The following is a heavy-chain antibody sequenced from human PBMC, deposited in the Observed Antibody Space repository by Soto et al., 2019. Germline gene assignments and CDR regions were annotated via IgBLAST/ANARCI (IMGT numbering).Heavy chain of an antibody. CDR3: AKDIYSSSISYYYYYYGMDV. D-gene: IGHD6-13*01. Sequence: EVQLVESGGGLVQPGRSLRLSCAASGFTFDDYAMHWVRQAPGKGLEWVSGISWNSGSIGYADSVKGRFTISRDNAKNTLYLKMNSLRAEDTALYYCAKDIYSSSISYYYYYYGMDVWGQGTTVTVSS. CDR2: ISWNSGSI. V-gene: IGHV3-9*01. CDR1: GFTFDDYA. J-gene: IGHJ6*02.